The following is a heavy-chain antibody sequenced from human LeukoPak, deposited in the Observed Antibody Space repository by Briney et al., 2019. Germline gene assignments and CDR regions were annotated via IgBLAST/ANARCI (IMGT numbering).Heavy chain of an antibody. CDR1: GFTFSSYA. D-gene: IGHD6-13*01. Sequence: GGSLRLSCAASGFTFSSYAMNWVRQAPGKGLEWVSAISGSGGSTYYADSVKGRFTISRDNSKNTLYLQMNSLRAEDTAVYYFAKGPSSSLSDYFDYWGQGTLVTVSS. J-gene: IGHJ4*02. CDR2: ISGSGGST. V-gene: IGHV3-23*01. CDR3: AKGPSSSLSDYFDY.